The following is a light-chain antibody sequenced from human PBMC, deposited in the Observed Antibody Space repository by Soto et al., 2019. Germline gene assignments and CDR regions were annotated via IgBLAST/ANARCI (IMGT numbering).Light chain of an antibody. CDR2: WAS. Sequence: DIVMTQSPASLAVSLGERATINCMSSQSVLYSANDENYLAWYQQKPGQPPKLLIYWASTRESGVPDRFSGSGSRTDFTLTISSLQAEDVAVYYCQQYYTTPWAFGQGTKVEI. J-gene: IGKJ1*01. V-gene: IGKV4-1*01. CDR1: QSVLYSANDENY. CDR3: QQYYTTPWA.